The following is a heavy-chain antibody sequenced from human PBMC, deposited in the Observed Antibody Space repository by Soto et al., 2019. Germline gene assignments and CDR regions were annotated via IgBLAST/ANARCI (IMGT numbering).Heavy chain of an antibody. Sequence: GGSLRLSCAASGFTVSSNYMSWVRQAPGKGLEWVSVIYSGGSTYYADSVKGRFTISRDNSKNTLYLQMNSLRAEDTAVYYCAREDHYDSSGYYGYWGQGTLVTVSS. J-gene: IGHJ4*02. V-gene: IGHV3-53*01. CDR1: GFTVSSNY. CDR3: AREDHYDSSGYYGY. CDR2: IYSGGST. D-gene: IGHD3-22*01.